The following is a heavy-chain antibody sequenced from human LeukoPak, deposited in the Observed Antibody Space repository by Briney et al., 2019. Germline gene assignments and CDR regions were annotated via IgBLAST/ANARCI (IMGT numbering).Heavy chain of an antibody. J-gene: IGHJ4*02. CDR2: IDWDDDK. Sequence: SGPALGKPTQTLTLTCTFSGFSLSTSGMCVSWIRQPPGKALDWLARIDWDDDKYYSTSLKTRLTISRDTSKNQVVLTMTNMDLVDTATYYCARIHYSDSSGYPIFDYWGQGTLVTVSS. D-gene: IGHD3-22*01. CDR1: GFSLSTSGMC. CDR3: ARIHYSDSSGYPIFDY. V-gene: IGHV2-70*11.